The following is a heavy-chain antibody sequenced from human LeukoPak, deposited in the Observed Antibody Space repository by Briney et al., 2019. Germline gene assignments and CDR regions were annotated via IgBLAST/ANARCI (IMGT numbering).Heavy chain of an antibody. CDR3: ARGRLPRGHPHFDY. D-gene: IGHD6-25*01. CDR2: MYHSETT. CDR1: GDSISSNY. Sequence: SETLSLTCTVSGDSISSNYWSWIRQPPGKGLEWIGCMYHSETTNYNPSLKSRVTLSLDTSKNQFSLKVTSVTAADTAVYYCARGRLPRGHPHFDYWGPGTLVT. V-gene: IGHV4-59*01. J-gene: IGHJ4*02.